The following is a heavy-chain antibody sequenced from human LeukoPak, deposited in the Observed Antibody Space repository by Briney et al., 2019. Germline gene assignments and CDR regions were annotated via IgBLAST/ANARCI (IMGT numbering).Heavy chain of an antibody. CDR1: GGSISSSSYY. CDR2: IYYSGST. CDR3: ARPVVAATTETLYNWFDP. J-gene: IGHJ5*02. D-gene: IGHD2-15*01. V-gene: IGHV4-39*01. Sequence: PSETLSLTCTVSGGSISSSSYYWGWIRQPPGKGLECIGSIYYSGSTYYNPSLKSRVTISVDTSKNQFSLKLSSVTAADTAVYYCARPVVAATTETLYNWFDPWGQGTLVTVSS.